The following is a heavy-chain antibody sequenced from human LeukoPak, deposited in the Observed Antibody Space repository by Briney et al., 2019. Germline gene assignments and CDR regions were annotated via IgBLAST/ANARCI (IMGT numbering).Heavy chain of an antibody. CDR3: ARGRRIVVVTAIRAPLSWFDP. J-gene: IGHJ5*02. Sequence: ASVKVSCKASGYTFTSYGISWVRHAPGQGLERMGWISAYNGNTNYAQKLQGRVTMTTDTSTSTAYMELRSLRSDDTAVYYCARGRRIVVVTAIRAPLSWFDPWGQGTLVTVSS. CDR2: ISAYNGNT. D-gene: IGHD2-21*02. CDR1: GYTFTSYG. V-gene: IGHV1-18*01.